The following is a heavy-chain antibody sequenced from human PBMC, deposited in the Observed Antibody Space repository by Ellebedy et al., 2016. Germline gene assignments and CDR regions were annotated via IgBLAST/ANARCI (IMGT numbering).Heavy chain of an antibody. CDR2: LSHSGST. V-gene: IGHV4-39*01. Sequence: SETLSLTCSVSGGSITSYSWGWIRQPPGNGLDWIGSLSHSGSTYYSPSLRSRVTISVDPSKNQFSLKLSSMTAADTAIYFCVRFLRSGANNDYWGQGALVTVSS. J-gene: IGHJ4*02. CDR3: VRFLRSGANNDY. CDR1: GGSITSYS. D-gene: IGHD5-12*01.